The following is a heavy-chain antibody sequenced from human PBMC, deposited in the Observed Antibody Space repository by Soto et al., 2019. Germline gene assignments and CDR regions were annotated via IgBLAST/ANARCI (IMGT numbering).Heavy chain of an antibody. CDR3: AKEAAAGPH. CDR2: ISWNSGSI. Sequence: PGGSLRLSCAASGFTFDDYAMHWVRQAPGKGLEWVSGISWNSGSIGYADSVKGRFTISRDNAKNSLYLQMNSLRAEDTALYYCAKEAAAGPHWGQGTLVTV. V-gene: IGHV3-9*01. CDR1: GFTFDDYA. J-gene: IGHJ4*02. D-gene: IGHD6-13*01.